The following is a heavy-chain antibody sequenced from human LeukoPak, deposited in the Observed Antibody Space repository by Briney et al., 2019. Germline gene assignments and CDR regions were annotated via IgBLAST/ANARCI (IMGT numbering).Heavy chain of an antibody. D-gene: IGHD3-10*01. CDR1: GFTFSNYW. V-gene: IGHV3-7*01. CDR2: IKQDGREK. J-gene: IGHJ5*02. Sequence: TGGSLRLSCAASGFTFSNYWMSWVRQAPGKGLEWVANIKQDGREKYYADSVKGRFTISRDNAKNSLYLQMSSLRAEDTAVYYCARDGPPYGSGSSFISNWFDPWGQGTLVTVSS. CDR3: ARDGPPYGSGSSFISNWFDP.